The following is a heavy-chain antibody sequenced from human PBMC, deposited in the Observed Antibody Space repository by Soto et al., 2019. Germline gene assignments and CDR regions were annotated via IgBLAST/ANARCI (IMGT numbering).Heavy chain of an antibody. CDR2: INHLGSI. Sequence: QVQLQQWGAGLLKPSETLSLTCVVSGGSLSDYFWSWIRQPPGMALEWIGEINHLGSINYNPSLKSRVTMSVDTSQNQFSLTLNSVTGADTATYYCARGGISHWAYFYYMDVWDRGTTVTVSS. CDR1: GGSLSDYF. J-gene: IGHJ6*03. V-gene: IGHV4-34*01. CDR3: ARGGISHWAYFYYMDV. D-gene: IGHD2-21*01.